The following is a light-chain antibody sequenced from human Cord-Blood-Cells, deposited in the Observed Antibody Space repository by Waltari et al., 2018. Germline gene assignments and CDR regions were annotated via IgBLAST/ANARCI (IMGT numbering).Light chain of an antibody. CDR2: GNS. Sequence: QSVLTQPPSVSGAPGQRVTISCTGSSSNIGAGYDVHWYHQLPGTAHKLLIYGNSNRPSGVPDRVSGSKSGTAASLAIAGLQAEDEADYYCQSYDSSLSGWVFGGGTKLTVL. V-gene: IGLV1-40*01. CDR1: SSNIGAGYD. J-gene: IGLJ3*02. CDR3: QSYDSSLSGWV.